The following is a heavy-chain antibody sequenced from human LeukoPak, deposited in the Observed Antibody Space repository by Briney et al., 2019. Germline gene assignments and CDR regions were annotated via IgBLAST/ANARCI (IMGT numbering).Heavy chain of an antibody. CDR1: GGSISSYY. Sequence: SETLSLTCTVSGGSISSYYWSWIRQPPGKGLEWIGYIYYSGSTNYNASLKSRVTISVDTSKNQFSLKLSSVTAADTAVYYCARSYGSGSYYNGFSWGYFDYWGQGTLVTVSS. CDR3: ARSYGSGSYYNGFSWGYFDY. J-gene: IGHJ4*02. CDR2: IYYSGST. V-gene: IGHV4-59*01. D-gene: IGHD3-10*01.